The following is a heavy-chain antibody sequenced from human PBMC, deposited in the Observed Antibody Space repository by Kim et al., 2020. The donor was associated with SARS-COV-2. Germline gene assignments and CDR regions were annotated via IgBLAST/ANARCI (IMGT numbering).Heavy chain of an antibody. CDR2: IYYSGST. J-gene: IGHJ6*02. V-gene: IGHV4-31*03. CDR3: ARDATHYGSGSHPPFRYYYGMDV. CDR1: GGSISSGGYY. D-gene: IGHD3-10*01. Sequence: SETLSLTCTVSGGSISSGGYYWSWIRQHPGKGLEWIGYIYYSGSTYYNPSLKSRVTISVDTSKNQFSLKLSSVTAADTAVYYCARDATHYGSGSHPPFRYYYGMDVWGQGTTVTVSS.